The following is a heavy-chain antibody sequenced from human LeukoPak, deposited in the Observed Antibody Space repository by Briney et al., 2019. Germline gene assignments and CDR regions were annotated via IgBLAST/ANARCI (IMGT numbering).Heavy chain of an antibody. CDR3: ARGGGGYVGFDY. V-gene: IGHV3-30*03. CDR2: ISYDGSNK. CDR1: GFTFSSYG. Sequence: GGSLRLPYAASGFTFSSYGMHWVRQAPGKGLEWVAVISYDGSNKYYADSVKGRFTISRDNAKNSLYLQMNSLRAEDTAVYHCARGGGGYVGFDYWGQGTLVTVSS. J-gene: IGHJ4*02. D-gene: IGHD5-12*01.